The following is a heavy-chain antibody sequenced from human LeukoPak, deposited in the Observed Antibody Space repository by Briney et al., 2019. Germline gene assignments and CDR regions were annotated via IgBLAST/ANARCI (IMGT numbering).Heavy chain of an antibody. D-gene: IGHD2/OR15-2a*01. CDR1: GFTFSSYA. J-gene: IGHJ6*02. CDR3: AREIDRYGMDV. CDR2: ISYDGSNK. Sequence: PGGSLRLSCAASGFTFSSYAMHWVRQAPGKGLEWVAVISYDGSNKYYADSVKGRFTISRDNSKNTLYLQMNSLRAEDTAVYYCAREIDRYGMDVWGQGTTVTVSS. V-gene: IGHV3-30-3*01.